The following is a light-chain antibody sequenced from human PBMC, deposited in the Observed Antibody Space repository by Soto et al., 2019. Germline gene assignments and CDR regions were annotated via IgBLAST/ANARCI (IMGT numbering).Light chain of an antibody. V-gene: IGKV3-20*01. Sequence: EIVLTQSPGTLSLSPGERATLSCRASQSIRSNYVAWYQQKPGQAPRLLIYAASSRTTGIPDRFSGSGSGTDFTLTISRLEPEDSAVYHCQQYGSSPPITFGQGTRLEIK. CDR2: AAS. CDR3: QQYGSSPPIT. CDR1: QSIRSNY. J-gene: IGKJ5*01.